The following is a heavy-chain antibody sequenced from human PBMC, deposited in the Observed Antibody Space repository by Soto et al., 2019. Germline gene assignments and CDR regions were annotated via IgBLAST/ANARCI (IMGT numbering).Heavy chain of an antibody. CDR1: GGSISSGGYY. CDR2: IYYSGST. CDR3: ARAPADIVVVPAAYWFDP. D-gene: IGHD2-2*01. V-gene: IGHV4-31*03. Sequence: SETLSLTCTVSGGSISSGGYYWSWIRQHPGKGLEWIGYIYYSGSTYYNPSLKRRVTISVDTSKNKISLKLSSVTAADTALYYCARAPADIVVVPAAYWFDPWGQGTLVTVSS. J-gene: IGHJ5*02.